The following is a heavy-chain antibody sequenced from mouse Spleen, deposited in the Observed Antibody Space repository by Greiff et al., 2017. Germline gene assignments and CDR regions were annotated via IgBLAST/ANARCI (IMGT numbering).Heavy chain of an antibody. Sequence: VQLVESGAELVKPGASVKISCKASGYAFSSYWMNWVKQRPGKGLEWIGQIYPGDGDTNYNGKFKGKATLTADKSSSTAYMQLSSLTSEDSAVYFCARWGGLYYFDYWGQGTTLTVSS. CDR2: IYPGDGDT. J-gene: IGHJ2*01. CDR1: GYAFSSYW. D-gene: IGHD1-1*02. V-gene: IGHV1-80*01. CDR3: ARWGGLYYFDY.